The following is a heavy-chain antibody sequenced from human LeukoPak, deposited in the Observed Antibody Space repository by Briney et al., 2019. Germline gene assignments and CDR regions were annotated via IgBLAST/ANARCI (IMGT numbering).Heavy chain of an antibody. J-gene: IGHJ4*02. D-gene: IGHD6-13*01. CDR3: ARGQQLVY. Sequence: GGSLRLSCAASGFTFSSYSMDWVRQAPGKGLEWVSYISSSSTIYYADSVKGRFTISRDNAKNSLYLQMNSLRAEDTAVYYCARGQQLVYWGQGTLVTVSS. V-gene: IGHV3-48*01. CDR1: GFTFSSYS. CDR2: ISSSSTI.